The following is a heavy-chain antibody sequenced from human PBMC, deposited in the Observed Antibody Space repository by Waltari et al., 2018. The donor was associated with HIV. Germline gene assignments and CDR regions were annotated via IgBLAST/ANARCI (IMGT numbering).Heavy chain of an antibody. J-gene: IGHJ1*01. D-gene: IGHD2-15*01. Sequence: QVHLIQSAFDMKRPGASVTIACKVSGYPLSDLSMQWVRQGPGHRLEWMGGFDPKNGKPVYSQGFWGRVSLAEDTSEDTAYLELNRLTSDNTAVYYCVTLYKQSPLYSNFWGQGTLVTVSP. CDR3: VTLYKQSPLYSNF. CDR2: FDPKNGKP. CDR1: GYPLSDLS. V-gene: IGHV1-24*01.